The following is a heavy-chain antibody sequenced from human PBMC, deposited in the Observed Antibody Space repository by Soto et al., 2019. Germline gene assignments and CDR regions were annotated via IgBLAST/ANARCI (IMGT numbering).Heavy chain of an antibody. CDR1: GFTFSSYG. D-gene: IGHD1-7*01. CDR3: ARDSSGTTLPEFDY. Sequence: GGSLRLSCAASGFTFSSYGMHWVRQAPGKGLEWVAVIWYDGSNKYYADSVKGRFTISRDNSKNTLYLQMNSLRAEDTAVYYCARDSSGTTLPEFDYWGQGTLVTVSS. J-gene: IGHJ4*02. CDR2: IWYDGSNK. V-gene: IGHV3-33*01.